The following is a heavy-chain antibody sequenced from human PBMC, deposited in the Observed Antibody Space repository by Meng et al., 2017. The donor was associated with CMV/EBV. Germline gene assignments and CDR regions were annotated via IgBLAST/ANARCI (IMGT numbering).Heavy chain of an antibody. CDR3: AAGDGSGIGDNWFDP. D-gene: IGHD3-10*01. Sequence: DGGSLSGYYWSWIRQPPGKGLEWIGEINHSGSTNYNPSLKSRVTISVDTSKNQFSLKLSSVTAADTAVYYCAAGDGSGIGDNWFDPWGQGTLVTVSS. V-gene: IGHV4-34*01. J-gene: IGHJ5*02. CDR1: GGSLSGYY. CDR2: INHSGST.